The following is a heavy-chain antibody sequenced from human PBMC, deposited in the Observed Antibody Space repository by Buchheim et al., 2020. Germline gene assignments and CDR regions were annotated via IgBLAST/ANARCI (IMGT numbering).Heavy chain of an antibody. CDR3: ARTDCGTTHCKHLQY. Sequence: QVQLVESGGGVVQPGRSLRLSCAASGFTFSTYAMHWVRQAPGKGLEWLAVISDDGTNNYYTDAVKGQFTISRDNSKNTVYLQVDSLTTEDTAAYYCARTDCGTTHCKHLQYWGLGTL. J-gene: IGHJ4*02. CDR2: ISDDGTNN. CDR1: GFTFSTYA. D-gene: IGHD2-21*01. V-gene: IGHV3-30*03.